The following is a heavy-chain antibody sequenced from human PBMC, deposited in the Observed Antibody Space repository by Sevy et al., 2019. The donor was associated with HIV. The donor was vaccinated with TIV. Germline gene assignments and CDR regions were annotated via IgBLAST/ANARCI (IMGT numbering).Heavy chain of an antibody. CDR1: GFSFTSYE. CDR2: ISSRGTTI. D-gene: IGHD2-15*01. V-gene: IGHV3-48*03. Sequence: GGSLRLSCAASGFSFTSYEINWVHQAPGKGLEWVSYISSRGTTIYYADSVKGRFTISRDNAKNSLFLQMSSLRADDTAVYYCARTGIGISGLTGAMDVWGQGTTVTVSS. J-gene: IGHJ6*02. CDR3: ARTGIGISGLTGAMDV.